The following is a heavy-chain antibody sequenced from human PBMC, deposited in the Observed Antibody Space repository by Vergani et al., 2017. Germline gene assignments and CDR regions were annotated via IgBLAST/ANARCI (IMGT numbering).Heavy chain of an antibody. V-gene: IGHV1-46*01. CDR2: INPSGGST. CDR1: GYTFTSYY. CDR3: ARVRRYYYGMDV. J-gene: IGHJ6*02. Sequence: QVQLVQSGAEVKKPGASVKVSCKASGYTFTSYYMHWVRQAPGQGLEWMGIINPSGGSTSYAQKFQGRVTMTRDTSTSTVYMELSSRRSDDTAVYYCARVRRYYYGMDVWGQGTTVTVSS.